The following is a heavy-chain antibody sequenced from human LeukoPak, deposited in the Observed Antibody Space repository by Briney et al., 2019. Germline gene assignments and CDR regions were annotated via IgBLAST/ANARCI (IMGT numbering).Heavy chain of an antibody. CDR1: GGSISIYY. CDR3: ARGFDSKSTYFDY. D-gene: IGHD5-12*01. V-gene: IGHV4-59*01. CDR2: ISYSGST. Sequence: SETLSLTCTVSGGSISIYYWNWIRQPPGRGLEWIGYISYSGSTNYNPSLNSRVTISLDTSKNQFSLNLRSVTAADTAVYYCARGFDSKSTYFDYRGQGTLVTVSS. J-gene: IGHJ4*02.